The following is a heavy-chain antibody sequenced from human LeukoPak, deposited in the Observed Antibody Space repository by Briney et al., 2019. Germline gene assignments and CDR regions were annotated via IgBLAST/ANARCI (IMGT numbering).Heavy chain of an antibody. CDR2: ISYDGSNK. V-gene: IGHV3-30*18. J-gene: IGHJ6*02. Sequence: GGSLRLSCAASGFTFSSYGMHWVRQAPGKGLEWVAVISYDGSNKYYADSVKGRFTISRDNSKNTLYLQMNSLRAEDTAVYYCAKDRSLPYYDFWSGYYNRMDVWGQGTTVTVS. D-gene: IGHD3-3*01. CDR3: AKDRSLPYYDFWSGYYNRMDV. CDR1: GFTFSSYG.